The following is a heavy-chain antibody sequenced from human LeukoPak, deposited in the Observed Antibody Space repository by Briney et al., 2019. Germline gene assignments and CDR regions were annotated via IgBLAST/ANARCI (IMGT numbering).Heavy chain of an antibody. CDR1: GFTVSSNY. V-gene: IGHV3-53*01. CDR2: IYSGGST. J-gene: IGHJ4*02. CDR3: AKVPIVVVIKRVGY. Sequence: PGGSLRLSCAASGFTVSSNYMSWVRQAPGKGLEWVSVIYSGGSTYYADSVKGRFTISRDNSKNTLYLQMNSLRAEDTAVYYCAKVPIVVVIKRVGYWGQGTLVTVSS. D-gene: IGHD3-22*01.